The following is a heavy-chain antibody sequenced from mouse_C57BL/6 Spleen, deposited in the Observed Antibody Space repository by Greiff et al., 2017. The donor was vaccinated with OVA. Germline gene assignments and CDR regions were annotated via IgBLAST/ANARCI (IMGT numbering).Heavy chain of an antibody. Sequence: QVQLQQSGPELVKPGASVKISCKASGYAFSSSWMNWVKQRPGKGLEWIGRIYPGDGDTNYNGKFKGKATLTADKSSSTAYMQLSSLTSEDSAVYFCRSSSPFDYWGQGTTLTVSS. CDR3: RSSSPFDY. CDR2: IYPGDGDT. V-gene: IGHV1-82*01. J-gene: IGHJ2*01. CDR1: GYAFSSSW. D-gene: IGHD1-1*01.